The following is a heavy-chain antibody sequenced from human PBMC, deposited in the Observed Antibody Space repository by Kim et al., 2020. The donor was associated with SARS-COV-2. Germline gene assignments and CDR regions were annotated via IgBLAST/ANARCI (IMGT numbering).Heavy chain of an antibody. D-gene: IGHD6-6*01. V-gene: IGHV3-9*01. CDR1: GFKFERFA. J-gene: IGHJ4*02. Sequence: GGSLRLSCEMSGFKFERFAVHWVRQPPGKCLEWVSGLSLDSDRIGYADSVKGRFTVSRDKAKDTLYLRMDSLRIEDTAFYYCTRDLVPGGADYWGQGTLVTVSS. CDR3: TRDLVPGGADY. CDR2: LSLDSDRI.